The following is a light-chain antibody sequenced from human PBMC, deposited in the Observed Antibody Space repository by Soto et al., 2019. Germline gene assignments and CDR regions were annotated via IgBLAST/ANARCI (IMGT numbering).Light chain of an antibody. CDR2: GVS. CDR1: QSVSSN. J-gene: IGKJ4*01. V-gene: IGKV3-15*01. Sequence: EIVMTQSPATLSVSPGERATLSCRPSQSVSSNLAWYQQKPGQAPRLLIYGVSTRATGIPARFSGSGSGTEFTLTISSLQSEDFAVYYCQQYNNWPPLTFGGGTKVEIK. CDR3: QQYNNWPPLT.